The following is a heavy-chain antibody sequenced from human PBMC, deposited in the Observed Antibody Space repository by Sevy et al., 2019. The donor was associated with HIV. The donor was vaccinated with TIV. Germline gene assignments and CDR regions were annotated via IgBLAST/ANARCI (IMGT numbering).Heavy chain of an antibody. CDR3: ARDRDGSGSSGGYGMDV. Sequence: GRSLRLSCVASGFTFSIYSMNWVRQAPGKGLEWVSSISSSSNFIYYADSVKGRFIISRDNAKNLLYLQMSSLRAEDTAVYYCARDRDGSGSSGGYGMDVWGQGTTVTVSS. V-gene: IGHV3-21*01. CDR2: ISSSSNFI. CDR1: GFTFSIYS. D-gene: IGHD3-10*01. J-gene: IGHJ6*02.